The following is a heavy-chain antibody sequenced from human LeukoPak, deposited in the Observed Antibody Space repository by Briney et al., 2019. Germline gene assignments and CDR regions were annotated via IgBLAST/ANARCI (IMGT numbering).Heavy chain of an antibody. J-gene: IGHJ2*01. Sequence: PGGSLRLSCEASGFTFSSYWMSWVRQAPGKGLEWVANIKQDGSEKYYVDSVKGRFTISRDNAKNSLYLQMNSLRAEDTAVYYCARLIAVAATRYFDLWGRGTLVTVSS. CDR3: ARLIAVAATRYFDL. D-gene: IGHD6-19*01. CDR2: IKQDGSEK. V-gene: IGHV3-7*03. CDR1: GFTFSSYW.